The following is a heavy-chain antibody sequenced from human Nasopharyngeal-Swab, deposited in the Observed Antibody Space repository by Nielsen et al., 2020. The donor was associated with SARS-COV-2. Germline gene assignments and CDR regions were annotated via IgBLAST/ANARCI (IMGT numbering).Heavy chain of an antibody. D-gene: IGHD2-15*01. CDR3: ARQEGENCSGGSCYYYYGMDA. CDR1: GGSTSSYY. Sequence: SETLSLTCTVPGGSTSSYYWSWIRQPPGKGLEWIGYIYYSGSTNYNPSLKSRVTISVDTSKNQFSLKLSSVTAADTAVYYCARQEGENCSGGSCYYYYGMDAWGQGTTVTVSS. V-gene: IGHV4-59*08. J-gene: IGHJ6*02. CDR2: IYYSGST.